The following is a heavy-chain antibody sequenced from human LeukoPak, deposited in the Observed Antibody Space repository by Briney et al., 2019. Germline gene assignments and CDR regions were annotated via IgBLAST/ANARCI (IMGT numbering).Heavy chain of an antibody. CDR1: GYTFTSYD. J-gene: IGHJ6*02. D-gene: IGHD3-10*01. CDR3: AKTANVLLWFGELYFNRPYYYYGMDV. CDR2: MNPNSGNT. Sequence: ASVTVSCKASGYTFTSYDINWVRQATGQGLAWMGWMNPNSGNTGYAQKFQGRVTMTRNTSISTAYMELSSLRSEDTAVYYCAKTANVLLWFGELYFNRPYYYYGMDVWGQGTTVTVSS. V-gene: IGHV1-8*01.